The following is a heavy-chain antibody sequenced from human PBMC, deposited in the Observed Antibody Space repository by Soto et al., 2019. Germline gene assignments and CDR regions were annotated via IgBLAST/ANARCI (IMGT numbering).Heavy chain of an antibody. D-gene: IGHD3-10*01. J-gene: IGHJ4*02. Sequence: EVQLVESGGGLVQPGGSLRLSCAASGFTFSSYWMSWVRQAPGKGLEWVANIKQDGSEKYYVDSVKGRFTISRDNAKNSLYLQMNSLRAEDTAVYYCARDLRGSSFLYFDYWGQRTLVTVSS. CDR3: ARDLRGSSFLYFDY. CDR1: GFTFSSYW. CDR2: IKQDGSEK. V-gene: IGHV3-7*05.